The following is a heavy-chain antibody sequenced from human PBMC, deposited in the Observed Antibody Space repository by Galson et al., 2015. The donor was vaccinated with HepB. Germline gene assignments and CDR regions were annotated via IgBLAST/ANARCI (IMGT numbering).Heavy chain of an antibody. CDR1: GGSISSGGYY. CDR2: IYYSGST. V-gene: IGHV4-31*03. J-gene: IGHJ5*02. D-gene: IGHD1-14*01. Sequence: LSLTCTVSGGSISSGGYYWSWIRQHPGKGLEWIGYIYYSGSTYYNPSLKSRVTISVDTSKNQFSLKLSSVTAADTAVYYCASRRRDPNWFDPWGQGTLVTVSS. CDR3: ASRRRDPNWFDP.